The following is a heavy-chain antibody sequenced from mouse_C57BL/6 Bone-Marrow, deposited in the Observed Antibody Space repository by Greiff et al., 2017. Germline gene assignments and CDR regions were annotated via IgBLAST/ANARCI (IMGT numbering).Heavy chain of an antibody. D-gene: IGHD1-1*01. V-gene: IGHV1-81*01. Sequence: QVQLQQSGAELARPGASVKLSCKASGYTFTSYGISWVKQRTGQGLEWIGEIYPRSGNTYYNEKFKGKATLTADKSSSTAYMELRSLTSEDSAVYYCARWTTGVGPYYFDDWGQGTTLTVS. CDR3: ARWTTGVGPYYFDD. J-gene: IGHJ2*01. CDR1: GYTFTSYG. CDR2: IYPRSGNT.